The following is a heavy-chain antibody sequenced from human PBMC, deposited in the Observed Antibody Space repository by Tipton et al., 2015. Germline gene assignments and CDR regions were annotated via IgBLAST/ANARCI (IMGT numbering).Heavy chain of an antibody. D-gene: IGHD5-24*01. Sequence: TLSLTCTVSGGSLSSGSYYWSWIRQPPGKGLEWIGEIYPTTRTNYNPSLKSRVDMSVDMSKKQVSLSLTSVTAADTAVYYCARDLEHGMDVWGQGTTVTVS. CDR3: ARDLEHGMDV. CDR1: GGSLSSGSYY. CDR2: IYPTTRT. V-gene: IGHV4-61*01. J-gene: IGHJ6*02.